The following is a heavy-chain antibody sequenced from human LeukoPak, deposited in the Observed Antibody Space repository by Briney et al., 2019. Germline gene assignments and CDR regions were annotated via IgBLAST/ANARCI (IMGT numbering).Heavy chain of an antibody. D-gene: IGHD6-19*01. V-gene: IGHV3-30*02. CDR1: GFTFSSYG. Sequence: PGGSLRLSCAASGFTFSSYGMHWVRQAPGKGLEWVAFIRYDGSNKYYADSVKGRFTISRDNSKNTLYLQMNSLRAEDTAVYYCARDGLPAGTGDPIDYWGQGTLVTVSS. CDR3: ARDGLPAGTGDPIDY. J-gene: IGHJ4*02. CDR2: IRYDGSNK.